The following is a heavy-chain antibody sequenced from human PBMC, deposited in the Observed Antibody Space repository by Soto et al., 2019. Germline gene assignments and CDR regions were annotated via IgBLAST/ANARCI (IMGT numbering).Heavy chain of an antibody. CDR2: IYYSGST. J-gene: IGHJ6*02. Sequence: SETLSLTCTVSGGSISSYYWSWIRQPPGKGLEWIGYIYYSGSTNYNPSLKSRVTISVDTSKNQFSLKLSSVTAADTAVYYCARDLRLEPDGTLYYYYYYGMDVWGQGTTVTVSS. V-gene: IGHV4-59*01. CDR3: ARDLRLEPDGTLYYYYYYGMDV. CDR1: GGSISSYY. D-gene: IGHD1-1*01.